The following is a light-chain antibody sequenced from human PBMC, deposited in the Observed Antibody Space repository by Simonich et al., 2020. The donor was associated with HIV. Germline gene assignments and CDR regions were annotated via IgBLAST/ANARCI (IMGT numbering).Light chain of an antibody. J-gene: IGKJ2*01. CDR2: AAS. CDR3: QQYYSTPPS. V-gene: IGKV1-NL1*01. CDR1: QGLSNS. Sequence: DIQLTQSPSSLSASVGDRVTITCRASQGLSNSLSWDQQKPGKAPKLLLYAASRLESGVPSRFSGSGSGTDYTLTISSLQPEDFATYYCQQYYSTPPSFGQGTKLEIK.